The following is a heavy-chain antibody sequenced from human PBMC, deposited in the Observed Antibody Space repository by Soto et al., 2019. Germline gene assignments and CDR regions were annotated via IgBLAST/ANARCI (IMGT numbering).Heavy chain of an antibody. J-gene: IGHJ4*02. CDR2: ISGSGGST. Sequence: EVQLLESGGGLVQPGGSLRLSCAASGFTFSSYAMSWVRQAPGKGLEWVSAISGSGGSTYYADSVKGRFTISRDNSKNTVYLQMNSLRAEDTAVYYCAKTGKSWETYYYDSSGYYYVRERGQAFDYWGQGTLVTVSS. D-gene: IGHD3-22*01. CDR1: GFTFSSYA. CDR3: AKTGKSWETYYYDSSGYYYVRERGQAFDY. V-gene: IGHV3-23*01.